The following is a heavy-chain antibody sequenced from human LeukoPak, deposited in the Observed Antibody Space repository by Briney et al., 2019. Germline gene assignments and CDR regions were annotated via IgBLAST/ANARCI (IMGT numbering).Heavy chain of an antibody. V-gene: IGHV1-46*01. J-gene: IGHJ4*02. Sequence: ASVTVSCKASGNTFTSYYIHWVRQAPGQGLEWMGIINPSGGSTRYAQKFQDRVTMTRDMSTSTVYMELSSLRSEDTAVYYCARESSSSARWLQFDYFDYWGQGTLVTVSS. CDR3: ARESSSSARWLQFDYFDY. D-gene: IGHD5-24*01. CDR1: GNTFTSYY. CDR2: INPSGGST.